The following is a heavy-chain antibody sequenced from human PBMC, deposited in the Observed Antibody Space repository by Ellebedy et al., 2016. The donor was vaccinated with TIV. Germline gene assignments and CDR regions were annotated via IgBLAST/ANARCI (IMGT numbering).Heavy chain of an antibody. V-gene: IGHV4-34*01. J-gene: IGHJ4*02. CDR3: ARVGSYSSSWYLIYYFDY. CDR2: INHSGST. D-gene: IGHD6-13*01. CDR1: GGSFSGYY. Sequence: MPSETLSLTCAVYGGSFSGYYWSWIRQPPGKGLEWIGEINHSGSTNYNPSLKNRVTISVDKSKNQFSLKLSSVTAADTAVYYCARVGSYSSSWYLIYYFDYWGQGTLVTVSS.